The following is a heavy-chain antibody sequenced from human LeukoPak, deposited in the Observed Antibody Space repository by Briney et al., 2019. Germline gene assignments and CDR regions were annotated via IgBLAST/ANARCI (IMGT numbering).Heavy chain of an antibody. CDR3: ARESNTTMIVVVFDY. Sequence: ASVKVSCKASGGTFSSYAISWVRQAPGQGLEWMGRIIPILGIANYAQKFQGRVTITADKSTSTAYMELSSLRSEDTAVYYYARESNTTMIVVVFDYWGQGTLVTVSS. CDR1: GGTFSSYA. D-gene: IGHD3-22*01. V-gene: IGHV1-69*04. CDR2: IIPILGIA. J-gene: IGHJ4*02.